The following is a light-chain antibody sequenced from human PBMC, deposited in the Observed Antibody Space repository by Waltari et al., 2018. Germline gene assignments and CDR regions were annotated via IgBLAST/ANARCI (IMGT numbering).Light chain of an antibody. V-gene: IGKV3-20*01. Sequence: SCRASQSVSRTLAWYQQKPGQAPKLLIYGASIRATCIPDRFTVSGSGTDFSLTISSLEPEDFAIYFCQHYVRLPATFGQGTKVEIK. CDR2: GAS. CDR1: QSVSRT. CDR3: QHYVRLPAT. J-gene: IGKJ1*01.